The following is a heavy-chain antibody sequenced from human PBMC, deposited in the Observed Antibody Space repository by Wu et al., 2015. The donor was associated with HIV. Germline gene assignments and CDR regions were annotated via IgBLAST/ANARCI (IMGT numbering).Heavy chain of an antibody. Sequence: QVQLVQSGAEVKKPGASVKVSCKASGYTFTGYYMHWVRQAPGQGLEWMGWINPNSGGTNYAQKFQGRVTMTRDTSISTAYMELSRLRSDDTAVYYCARDLYDFWSGYYTGGGWNIIDYWGQGTLVTVSS. V-gene: IGHV1-2*02. CDR1: GYTFTGYY. D-gene: IGHD3-3*01. CDR3: ARDLYDFWSGYYTGGGWNIIDY. CDR2: INPNSGGT. J-gene: IGHJ4*02.